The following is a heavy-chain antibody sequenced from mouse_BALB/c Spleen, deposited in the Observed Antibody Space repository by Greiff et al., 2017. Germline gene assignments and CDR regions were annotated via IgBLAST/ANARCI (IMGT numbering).Heavy chain of an antibody. V-gene: IGHV1-5*01. D-gene: IGHD1-1*01. CDR1: GYTFTSYW. CDR3: TREGITTVVEGFAY. J-gene: IGHJ3*01. Sequence: VQLQQSGTVLARPGASVKMSCKASGYTFTSYWMHWVKQRPGQGLEWIGAIYPGNSDTSYNQKFKGKAKLTAVTSTSSAYMELSSLTNEDSAVYYCTREGITTVVEGFAYWGQGTLVTVSA. CDR2: IYPGNSDT.